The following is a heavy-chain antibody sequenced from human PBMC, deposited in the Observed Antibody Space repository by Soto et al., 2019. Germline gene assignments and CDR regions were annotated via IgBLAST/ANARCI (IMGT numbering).Heavy chain of an antibody. CDR1: GGSISSGGYY. D-gene: IGHD3-22*01. CDR2: IYYSGNA. J-gene: IGHJ6*02. CDR3: AREGMNYNDSSGYWVRNGMEV. Sequence: QVKLQESGPGLVKPSQTLSLTCTVSGGSISSGGYYWSWISQHPGKGLGWIGYIYYSGNAYYNPSLKSRVTISIDTSKNQFSLKLSSVTAADTAVYYCAREGMNYNDSSGYWVRNGMEVWGQGTTVTVSS. V-gene: IGHV4-31*03.